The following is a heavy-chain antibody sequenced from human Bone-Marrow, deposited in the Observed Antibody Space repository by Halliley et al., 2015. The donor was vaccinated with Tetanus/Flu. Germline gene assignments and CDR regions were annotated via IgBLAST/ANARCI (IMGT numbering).Heavy chain of an antibody. CDR1: GGSMSSRSYY. V-gene: IGHV4-39*07. CDR3: ARDEGIAVAQFEK. Sequence: TLSLTCTVSGGSMSSRSYYWGWIRQPPGKGLEWIGSISYSGSTYYNPSLKSRVTISVDTSKNQFSLKVTSVTAADTAVYYCARDEGIAVAQFEKWGQGPLVPVSS. D-gene: IGHD6-19*01. CDR2: ISYSGST. J-gene: IGHJ4*02.